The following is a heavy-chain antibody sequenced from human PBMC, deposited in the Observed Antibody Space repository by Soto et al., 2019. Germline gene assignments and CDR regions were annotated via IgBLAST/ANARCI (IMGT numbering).Heavy chain of an antibody. V-gene: IGHV4-30-4*01. CDR1: GGSIRSGDYY. CDR3: AREIMAADHFDY. D-gene: IGHD6-13*01. J-gene: IGHJ4*02. Sequence: QIQLHESGPGLVKPSQTLSLTCTVSGGSIRSGDYYWSWIRQTPERGLEWCGYVHYSGNTFYNPSLKSRATISLDTSRHQFSLNLSSVTAADSAVYYCAREIMAADHFDYWGQGALVTVSS. CDR2: VHYSGNT.